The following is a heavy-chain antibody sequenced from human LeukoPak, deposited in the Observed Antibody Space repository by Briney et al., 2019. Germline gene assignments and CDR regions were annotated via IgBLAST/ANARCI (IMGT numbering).Heavy chain of an antibody. CDR1: GFTFSSYG. Sequence: PGRSLRLSCAASGFTFSSYGMHWVRQAPGKGLEWVEVIWYDGSNKYYADSVKGRFTISRDNSKNTLYLQMNSLRAEDTAVYYCARNYYDSSGYYPDAFDIWGQGTMVTVSS. CDR3: ARNYYDSSGYYPDAFDI. CDR2: IWYDGSNK. D-gene: IGHD3-22*01. J-gene: IGHJ3*02. V-gene: IGHV3-33*01.